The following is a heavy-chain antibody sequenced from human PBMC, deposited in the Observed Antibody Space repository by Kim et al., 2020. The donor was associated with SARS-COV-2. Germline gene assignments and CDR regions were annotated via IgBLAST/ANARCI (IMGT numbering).Heavy chain of an antibody. J-gene: IGHJ6*02. Sequence: ASVKVSCKASGYTFTSYYMHWVRQAPGQGLEWMGIINPSGGSTSYAQKFQGRVTMTRDTSTSTVYMELSSLRSEDTAVYYCARDYPKYNWNYVSFNYYYYGMDVWGQGTTVTVSS. CDR2: INPSGGST. CDR1: GYTFTSYY. V-gene: IGHV1-46*01. D-gene: IGHD1-7*01. CDR3: ARDYPKYNWNYVSFNYYYYGMDV.